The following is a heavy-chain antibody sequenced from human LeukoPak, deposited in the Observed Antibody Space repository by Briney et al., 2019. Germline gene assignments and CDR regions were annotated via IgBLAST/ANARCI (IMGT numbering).Heavy chain of an antibody. CDR1: VGSFSSCA. D-gene: IGHD5-18*01. V-gene: IGHV1-69*13. CDR2: IIPIFGTA. Sequence: SSVNVSCKASVGSFSSCAISWVRQAPGQGLEWMVGIIPIFGTANYAQKSQGRVTITADESTSTAYMELSSLRSEDTAVYYCARGLRVQLWYFDYWGQGTQVTVSS. J-gene: IGHJ4*02. CDR3: ARGLRVQLWYFDY.